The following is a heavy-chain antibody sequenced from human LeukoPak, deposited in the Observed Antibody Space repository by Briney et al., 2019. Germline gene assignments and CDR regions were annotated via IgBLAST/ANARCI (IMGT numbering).Heavy chain of an antibody. CDR3: ARGSLTRAAAVDY. V-gene: IGHV3-74*01. Sequence: GGSLRLSCAASGFTFSSYWMHWVRQAPGKGLVWVSRINTDGSTTSYADSVKGRFTISGDNAKNTLYLQMNSLRAEDTAVYYCARGSLTRAAAVDYWGQGTLVTVSS. D-gene: IGHD6-13*01. CDR1: GFTFSSYW. J-gene: IGHJ4*02. CDR2: INTDGSTT.